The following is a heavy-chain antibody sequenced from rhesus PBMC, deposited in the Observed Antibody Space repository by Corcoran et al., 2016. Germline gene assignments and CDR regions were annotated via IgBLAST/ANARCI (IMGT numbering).Heavy chain of an antibody. D-gene: IGHD6-31*01. CDR2: IYGSSTST. J-gene: IGHJ4*01. CDR1: GGSISDSYR. V-gene: IGHV4S10*01. Sequence: QVQLQESGPGVVKPSETLSLTCAVSGGSISDSYRWSWIRQPPGKGLEWIGYIYGSSTSTNYNPSLTRRVIISKDTSKNQFALKLSSVTAADTAVYYCARGPYSSGYDYWGQGVLVTVSS. CDR3: ARGPYSSGYDY.